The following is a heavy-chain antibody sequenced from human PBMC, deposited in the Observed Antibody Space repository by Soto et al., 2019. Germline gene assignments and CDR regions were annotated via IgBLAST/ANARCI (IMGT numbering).Heavy chain of an antibody. CDR2: IYYSGST. Sequence: PSETLSLTCTVSGGSISSSSYYWGWIRQPPGKGLEWIGSIYYSGSTYYNPSLKSRVTISVDTSKNQFSLKLSSVTAAGTAVYYCARHLGRSWYQSDYWGQGTLVTVSS. J-gene: IGHJ4*02. V-gene: IGHV4-39*01. CDR3: ARHLGRSWYQSDY. D-gene: IGHD6-13*01. CDR1: GGSISSSSYY.